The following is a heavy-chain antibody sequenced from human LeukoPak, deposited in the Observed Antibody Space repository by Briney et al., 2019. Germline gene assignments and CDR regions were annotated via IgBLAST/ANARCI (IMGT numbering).Heavy chain of an antibody. Sequence: GGSLRLSWGASGFTFSSYWMHWVRQAPGKGLVWISRINSDGSTTSYADSVKGRFTISRDNAKSTLYLQMNSLKVEDTAVYYCVADLGDYADFWGQGTLVTVSS. CDR1: GFTFSSYW. V-gene: IGHV3-74*01. CDR2: INSDGSTT. CDR3: VADLGDYADF. J-gene: IGHJ4*02.